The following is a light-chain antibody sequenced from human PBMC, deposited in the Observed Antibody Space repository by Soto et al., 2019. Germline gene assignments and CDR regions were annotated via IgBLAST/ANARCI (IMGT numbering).Light chain of an antibody. Sequence: EIVLTQSPDTLSLSPGERATLSCRASQSVSSSYLAWYQHKPGQAPRLLIYSASSRATGIPDRFSGSGSGTDFTLTISRLEPEDFAVYYCQQYGSSPFTFGPGTKVDIK. CDR1: QSVSSSY. CDR3: QQYGSSPFT. V-gene: IGKV3-20*01. J-gene: IGKJ3*01. CDR2: SAS.